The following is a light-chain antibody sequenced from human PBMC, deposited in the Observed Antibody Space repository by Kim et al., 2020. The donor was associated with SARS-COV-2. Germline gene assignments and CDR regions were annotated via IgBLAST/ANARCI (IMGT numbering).Light chain of an antibody. V-gene: IGKV3-20*01. CDR3: QQDGNAPDT. Sequence: GERAARSCGNRQSVRGSYLAWCQQQGPGQAPRLLIYGASRRATGIPDRFSGSGSGTDLTLTISRLEPEDFAVYYCQQDGNAPDTFGQGTRLEI. CDR2: GAS. J-gene: IGKJ5*01. CDR1: QSVRGSY.